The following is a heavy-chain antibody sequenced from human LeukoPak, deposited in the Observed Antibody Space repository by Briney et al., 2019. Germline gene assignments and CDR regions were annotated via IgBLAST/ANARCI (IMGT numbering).Heavy chain of an antibody. CDR2: INSDGSST. D-gene: IGHD3-3*01. J-gene: IGHJ6*02. CDR3: ARDGREGILESYGMDV. Sequence: GGSLRLSCAASRFTFSSYWMHWVRQAPGKGLVWVSRINSDGSSTSYADSVKGRFTISRDNAKNTLYLQMNSLRAEDTAVYYCARDGREGILESYGMDVWGQGTTVTVSS. CDR1: RFTFSSYW. V-gene: IGHV3-74*01.